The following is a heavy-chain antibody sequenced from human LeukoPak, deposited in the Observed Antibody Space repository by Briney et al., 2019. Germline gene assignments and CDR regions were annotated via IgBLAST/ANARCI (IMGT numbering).Heavy chain of an antibody. CDR2: IYYSGST. CDR1: GGSISSSSYY. D-gene: IGHD5-18*01. Sequence: PSETLSLTCTVSGGSISSSSYYWGWIRQPPGKGLEWIGSIYYSGSTYYNPSLKSRVTISVDTSKNQFSLKLSSVTAADTAVYYCAREDTAMVHYYYYYMDVWGKGTTVTVSS. CDR3: AREDTAMVHYYYYYMDV. V-gene: IGHV4-39*07. J-gene: IGHJ6*03.